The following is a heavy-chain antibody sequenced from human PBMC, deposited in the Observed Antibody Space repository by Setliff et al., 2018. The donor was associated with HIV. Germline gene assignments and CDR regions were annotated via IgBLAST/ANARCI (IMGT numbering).Heavy chain of an antibody. Sequence: GGSLRLSCVASGFSVSDYWMIWVRQAPGKGLEWLANINQDGSEQNSADSLKGRFSVSKDNAKNSVYLQMNSLRVEDTAMYYCTKDHLSGWASDCWGQGTLVTVSS. D-gene: IGHD6-19*01. V-gene: IGHV3-7*01. CDR3: TKDHLSGWASDC. CDR2: INQDGSEQ. CDR1: GFSVSDYW. J-gene: IGHJ4*02.